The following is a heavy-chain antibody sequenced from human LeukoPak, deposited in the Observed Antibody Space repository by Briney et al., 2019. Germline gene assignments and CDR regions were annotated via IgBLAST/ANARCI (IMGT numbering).Heavy chain of an antibody. V-gene: IGHV4-34*01. D-gene: IGHD6-6*01. CDR2: INHSGST. CDR3: ARVQYSSSSRDY. CDR1: GGSFSGYY. Sequence: PSETLSLTCAVYGGSFSGYYWSWIRQPPGKGLEWIREINHSGSTNYNPSLKSRVTISVDTSKNQFSLKLSSVTAADTAVYYCARVQYSSSSRDYWGQGTLVTVSS. J-gene: IGHJ4*02.